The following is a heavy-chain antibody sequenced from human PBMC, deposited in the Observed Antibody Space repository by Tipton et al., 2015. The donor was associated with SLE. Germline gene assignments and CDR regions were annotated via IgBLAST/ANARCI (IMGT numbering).Heavy chain of an antibody. D-gene: IGHD1-26*01. V-gene: IGHV4-31*03. CDR2: IYNSRNT. Sequence: LRLSCTVSGDSISGGGYFWTWIRQHPGKGLEWIGYIYNSRNTNYNPSLNSRVSISVDRSNNQFSLILSSVTAADTVVYYCARGDSGSWFFDYWGQGTLVTVSS. CDR1: GDSISGGGYF. CDR3: ARGDSGSWFFDY. J-gene: IGHJ4*02.